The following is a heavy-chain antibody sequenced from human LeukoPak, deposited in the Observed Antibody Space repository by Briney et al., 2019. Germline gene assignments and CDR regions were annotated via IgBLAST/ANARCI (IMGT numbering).Heavy chain of an antibody. V-gene: IGHV4-59*12. CDR2: IYYSGST. CDR1: GGSITNYW. CDR3: ARVGQTAMVTNYFDY. D-gene: IGHD5-18*01. J-gene: IGHJ4*02. Sequence: KPAETLSLTCTVSGGSITNYWWSWIRQPPGRGLEWIGYIYYSGSTYYNPSLKSRVTISVDTSKNQFSLKLSSVTAAGTAVYYCARVGQTAMVTNYFDYWGQGTLVTVSS.